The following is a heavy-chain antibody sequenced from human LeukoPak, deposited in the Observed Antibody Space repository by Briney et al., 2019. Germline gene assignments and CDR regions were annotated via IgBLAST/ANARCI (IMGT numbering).Heavy chain of an antibody. CDR1: GFTFSSYW. J-gene: IGHJ6*02. Sequence: GGSLRLSCAASGFTFSSYWMHWVRQVRGKGLVWVSRINTDGSSTSHADFVKGRFTISRDNAKNTLYLQMNSLRAEDTAVYYCAKEIEAAARYYHMDVWGQGTTVTVSS. D-gene: IGHD6-13*01. CDR3: AKEIEAAARYYHMDV. CDR2: INTDGSST. V-gene: IGHV3-74*01.